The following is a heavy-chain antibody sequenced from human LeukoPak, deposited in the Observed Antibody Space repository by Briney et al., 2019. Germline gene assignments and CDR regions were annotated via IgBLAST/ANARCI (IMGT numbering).Heavy chain of an antibody. CDR2: ISSSSSYI. J-gene: IGHJ3*02. CDR1: GFTFSSYS. CDR3: ARDGGATGGAFDI. Sequence: GGSLRLSCAASGFTFSSYSMNWVRQAPGEGLEWVSSISSSSSYIYYADSVKGRFTISRDNAKNSLYLQMNSLRAEDTAVYYCARDGGATGGAFDIWGQGTMVTVSS. V-gene: IGHV3-21*01. D-gene: IGHD1-26*01.